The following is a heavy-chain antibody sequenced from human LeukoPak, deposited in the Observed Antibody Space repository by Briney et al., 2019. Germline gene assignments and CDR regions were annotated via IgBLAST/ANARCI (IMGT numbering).Heavy chain of an antibody. CDR2: IKSKSDGGTI. J-gene: IGHJ4*02. CDR3: TTDIDY. CDR1: GFIFTDVW. V-gene: IGHV3-15*01. Sequence: GGSLRLSCAGAGFIFTDVWMSWVRQAPGKGLEWVGRIKSKSDGGTIDYAAPVKGRITVSRDDSRKTLSLELNNLKTEDTGVYYCTTDIDYWGQGTLVTVSS.